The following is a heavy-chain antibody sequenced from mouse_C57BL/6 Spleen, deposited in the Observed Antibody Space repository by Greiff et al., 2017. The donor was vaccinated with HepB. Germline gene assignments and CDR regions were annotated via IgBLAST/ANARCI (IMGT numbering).Heavy chain of an antibody. CDR3: ARDDGNISLFDV. CDR2: IYPGSGST. CDR1: GYTFTSYW. D-gene: IGHD2-3*01. J-gene: IGHJ1*03. Sequence: VQLQQSGAELVKPGASVKMSCKASGYTFTSYWITWVKQRPGQGLEWIGDIYPGSGSTNYNEKFKSKATLTVDTSYSTAYMQLSSLTSEDSAVYYCARDDGNISLFDVWGTGTTVTVSS. V-gene: IGHV1-55*01.